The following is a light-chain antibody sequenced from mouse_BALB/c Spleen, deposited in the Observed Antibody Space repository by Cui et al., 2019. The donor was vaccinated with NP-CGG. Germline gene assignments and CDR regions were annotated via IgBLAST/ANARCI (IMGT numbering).Light chain of an antibody. J-gene: IGLJ1*01. Sequence: HAVVSQGSPLTTSLGETVTLTCRSSTGTVTTSNYANWVQEKPDHLFTGLIGGTNNRVPGVPARFSGSLIGDKAALTITGAQTEDEAIYFCALWYSNHWVFGGGTKLTVL. CDR3: ALWYSNHWV. CDR2: GTN. CDR1: TGTVTTSNY. V-gene: IGLV1*01.